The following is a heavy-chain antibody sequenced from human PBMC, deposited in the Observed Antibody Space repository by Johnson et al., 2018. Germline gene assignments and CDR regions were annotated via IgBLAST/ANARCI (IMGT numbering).Heavy chain of an antibody. V-gene: IGHV3-66*01. CDR2: LYSGGRT. Sequence: VQLVQSGGGVVQPGRSLRLSCAASGFTVSSSYMNWVRQAPGKGLEWVSVLYSGGRTYYADSVKGRFTISRDNAKNSLFLQMNSLRDEDTAVYYCARLGSSTYYYYYYMDVWGKGTTVTVSS. CDR3: ARLGSSTYYYYYYMDV. J-gene: IGHJ6*03. D-gene: IGHD2-2*01. CDR1: GFTVSSSY.